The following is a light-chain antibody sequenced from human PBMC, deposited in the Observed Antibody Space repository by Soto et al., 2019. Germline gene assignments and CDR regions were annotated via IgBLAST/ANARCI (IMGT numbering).Light chain of an antibody. Sequence: QSALTQPASVSGYPGPSITISCTGPSSDVGGYNYVSWYKHHSGKATKLMLFDVSNRPSGVSNRFSGSESGNTASLTISGHQAEDEADYYCSSYTSISTLLFGGGTKLTV. CDR2: DVS. V-gene: IGLV2-14*03. CDR1: SSDVGGYNY. J-gene: IGLJ2*01. CDR3: SSYTSISTLL.